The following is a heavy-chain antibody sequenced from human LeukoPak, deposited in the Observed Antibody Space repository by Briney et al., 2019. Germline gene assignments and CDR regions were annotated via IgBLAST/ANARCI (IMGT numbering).Heavy chain of an antibody. J-gene: IGHJ5*02. CDR1: GGSISSYY. Sequence: SETLSLTCTVSGGSISSYYWSWIRQPPGKGLEWIGYIYYSGSTNYNPSLKSRVTISVDTSKNQFSLKLSSVTAADTAVYYCARDVVDSSSWYDVRGWFDPWGQGTLVTVSS. V-gene: IGHV4-59*01. D-gene: IGHD6-13*01. CDR2: IYYSGST. CDR3: ARDVVDSSSWYDVRGWFDP.